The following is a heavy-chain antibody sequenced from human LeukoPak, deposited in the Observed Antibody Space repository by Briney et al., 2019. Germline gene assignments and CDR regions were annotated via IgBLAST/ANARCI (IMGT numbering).Heavy chain of an antibody. CDR1: GFTFSDYS. V-gene: IGHV3-48*04. Sequence: PGGSLRLSCAASGFTFSDYSMDWVRQAPGKGPEWVSYISSSSSTIYYADSVKGRFTISRDNAKNSLYLQMNSLRAEDTAMYYCARDTAQNQQLVRAYWGQGTLVTVSS. J-gene: IGHJ4*02. CDR2: ISSSSSTI. CDR3: ARDTAQNQQLVRAY. D-gene: IGHD1-1*01.